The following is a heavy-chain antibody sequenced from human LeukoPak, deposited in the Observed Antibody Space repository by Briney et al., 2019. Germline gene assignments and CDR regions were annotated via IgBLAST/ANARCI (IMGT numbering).Heavy chain of an antibody. CDR2: ISSSGSTI. J-gene: IGHJ3*02. CDR3: ARAPGSSGYAFDI. Sequence: GGSLRLSCAASGFTFSSYEMNWVRQAPGKGLERLSYISSSGSTIYYADSVKGRFTISRDNAKNSLYLQMSSLRAEDTAVYYCARAPGSSGYAFDIWGQGTVVTVSS. D-gene: IGHD6-13*01. CDR1: GFTFSSYE. V-gene: IGHV3-48*03.